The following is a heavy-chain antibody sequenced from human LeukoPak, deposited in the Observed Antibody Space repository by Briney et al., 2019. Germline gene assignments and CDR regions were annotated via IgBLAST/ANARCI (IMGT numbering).Heavy chain of an antibody. CDR3: ASYVDTARAGRGIDV. D-gene: IGHD5-18*01. CDR1: GGSISRYTYY. Sequence: SETLSLTCTVSGGSISRYTYYWAWIRQPPGKGLEWIGSIYHNGGTYDNLSLKSRTTISVDTSKNQFSLTLSSVTAADAAVYYCASYVDTARAGRGIDVWGQGATVTVSS. CDR2: IYHNGGT. V-gene: IGHV4-39*01. J-gene: IGHJ6*02.